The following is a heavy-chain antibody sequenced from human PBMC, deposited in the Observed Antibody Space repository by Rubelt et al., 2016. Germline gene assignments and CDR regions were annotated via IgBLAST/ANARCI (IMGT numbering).Heavy chain of an antibody. CDR1: GYTFTSYD. Sequence: QVQLVQSGAEVKKPGASVKVSCKASGYTFTSYDINWVRQATGQGLEWMGWMNPNSGNTGFAQNVHGRGTRTTDTSTSTGYMELSSLRSEDTAVYYCARGLYWQAGYFDYWGQGTLVTVSS. D-gene: IGHD2-8*02. CDR2: MNPNSGNT. V-gene: IGHV1-8*01. J-gene: IGHJ4*02. CDR3: ARGLYWQAGYFDY.